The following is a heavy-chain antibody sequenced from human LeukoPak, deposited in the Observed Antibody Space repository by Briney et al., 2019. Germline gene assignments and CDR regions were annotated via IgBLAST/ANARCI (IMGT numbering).Heavy chain of an antibody. J-gene: IGHJ6*03. CDR1: GYTFTGHY. CDR2: INPKNAAT. Sequence: ASVKVSCKASGYTFTGHYIHWVRQAPGQGLEWMGWINPKNAATNYGQRFQGRVTMTRDTSISTAYMELSRLRSDDTAVYYCASGSSSWYYYYMDVWGKGTTVTVSS. CDR3: ASGSSSWYYYYMDV. D-gene: IGHD6-13*01. V-gene: IGHV1-2*02.